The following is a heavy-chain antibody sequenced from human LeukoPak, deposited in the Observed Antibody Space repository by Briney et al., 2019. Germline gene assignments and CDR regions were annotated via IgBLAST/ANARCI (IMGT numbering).Heavy chain of an antibody. Sequence: GGSLRLSCAASGFTFSSYGMHWVRQAPGKGLEWVAVISYDGSNKYYADSVKGRFTTSRDKSKNTLYLQMNSLRAEDTAVYYCARGHYYGSGSYYNVRLGPYGMDVWGQGTTVTVSS. V-gene: IGHV3-30*19. J-gene: IGHJ6*02. CDR2: ISYDGSNK. CDR1: GFTFSSYG. D-gene: IGHD3-10*01. CDR3: ARGHYYGSGSYYNVRLGPYGMDV.